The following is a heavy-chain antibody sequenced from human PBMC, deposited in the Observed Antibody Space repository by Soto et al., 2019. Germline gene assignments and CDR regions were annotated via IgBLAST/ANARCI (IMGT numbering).Heavy chain of an antibody. Sequence: QVQLVQSGAEVKKPGASVKVSCKASGYTFTSYAMHWVRQAPGQRLEWMGWSNADNGNTKYSQKFQGRVTITRDTSASTAYMELSSLRSEDTAVYYYARDEYYGSGNPWGQGTLVTVSS. V-gene: IGHV1-3*01. CDR1: GYTFTSYA. J-gene: IGHJ5*02. D-gene: IGHD3-10*01. CDR2: SNADNGNT. CDR3: ARDEYYGSGNP.